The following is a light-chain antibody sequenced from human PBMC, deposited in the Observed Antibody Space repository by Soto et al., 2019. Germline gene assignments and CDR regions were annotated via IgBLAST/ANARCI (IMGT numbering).Light chain of an antibody. CDR1: QSVSSN. Sequence: EIVMTQSPGTLSVSPGERVTFSFRASQSVSSNLAWYQQKPGQTPRLLIYGASTRATGIPDRFSGSGSGTEFTLTISSLQSEDFADYYCQQYQNWPLITFGQGTRLEI. CDR2: GAS. V-gene: IGKV3-15*01. J-gene: IGKJ5*01. CDR3: QQYQNWPLIT.